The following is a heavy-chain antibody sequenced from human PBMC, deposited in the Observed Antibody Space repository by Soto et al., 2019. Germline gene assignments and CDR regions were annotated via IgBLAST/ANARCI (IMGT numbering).Heavy chain of an antibody. CDR1: GFTFSSYA. CDR3: ARDSYCSGGSCYSPLDY. CDR2: ISYDGSNK. Sequence: GGSLRLSCAASGFTFSSYAMHWVRQAPGKGLEWVAVISYDGSNKYYADSVKGRFTISRDNSKNTLYLQMNSLRAEDTAVYYCARDSYCSGGSCYSPLDYWGQGTLVTVSS. J-gene: IGHJ4*02. D-gene: IGHD2-15*01. V-gene: IGHV3-30-3*01.